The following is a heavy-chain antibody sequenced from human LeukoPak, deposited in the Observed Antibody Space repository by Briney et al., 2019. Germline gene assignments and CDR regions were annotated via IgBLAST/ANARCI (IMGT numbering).Heavy chain of an antibody. CDR2: IYYSGST. D-gene: IGHD6-19*01. Sequence: PSETLSLTCTVSGGSITSYYWSWIRQPPGKGLEWIGYIYYSGSTNYNPSLKSRVTISVDASKNQFSLKLSSVTAADTAVYFCARQLRGEAVAGHLQPFDYWGQGTLVTVSS. CDR1: GGSITSYY. CDR3: ARQLRGEAVAGHLQPFDY. V-gene: IGHV4-59*08. J-gene: IGHJ4*02.